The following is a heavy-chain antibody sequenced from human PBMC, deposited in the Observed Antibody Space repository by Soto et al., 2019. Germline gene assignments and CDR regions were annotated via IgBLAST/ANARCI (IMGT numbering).Heavy chain of an antibody. CDR2: ISGSGGST. CDR1: GFTFSSYA. J-gene: IGHJ6*02. Sequence: PGGSLRLSCAASGFTFSSYAMSWVRQAPGKGLEWVSAISGSGGSTYYADSAKGRFTISRDNSKNTLYLQMNSLRAEDTAVYYCAKGAVAGRYYYGMDVWGQGTTVTVSS. CDR3: AKGAVAGRYYYGMDV. D-gene: IGHD6-19*01. V-gene: IGHV3-23*01.